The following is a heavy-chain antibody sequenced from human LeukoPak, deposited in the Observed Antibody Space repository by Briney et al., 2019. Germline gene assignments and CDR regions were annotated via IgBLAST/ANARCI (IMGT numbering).Heavy chain of an antibody. Sequence: PSETLSLTCTVSGGSISSYYWSWIRQPPGKGLEWIGYIYYSGSTNYNPSLKSRVTISVDTSKNQFSLKLSSVTAADTAVYYCARQRWAVTTPFDYWGQGTLVTASS. CDR3: ARQRWAVTTPFDY. CDR2: IYYSGST. J-gene: IGHJ4*02. D-gene: IGHD4-17*01. CDR1: GGSISSYY. V-gene: IGHV4-59*08.